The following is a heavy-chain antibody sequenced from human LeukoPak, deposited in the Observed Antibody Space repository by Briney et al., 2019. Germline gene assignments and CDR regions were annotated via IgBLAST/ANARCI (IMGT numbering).Heavy chain of an antibody. V-gene: IGHV1-69*05. CDR3: ARELGRYGDHPDGDY. CDR1: GGTFSSYA. D-gene: IGHD4-17*01. CDR2: IIPIFGTA. Sequence: ASVKVSCKASGGTFSSYAISWVRQAPGQGLEWMGRIIPIFGTANYAQKFQGRVTITTDESTSTAYMELSSLRSEDTAVYYCARELGRYGDHPDGDYWGQGTLVTVSS. J-gene: IGHJ4*02.